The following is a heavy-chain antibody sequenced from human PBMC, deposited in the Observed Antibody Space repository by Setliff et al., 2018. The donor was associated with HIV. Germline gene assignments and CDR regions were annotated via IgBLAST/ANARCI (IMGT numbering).Heavy chain of an antibody. J-gene: IGHJ4*02. V-gene: IGHV3-7*01. Sequence: PGGSLRLSCAASGFTFSSAWMGWVRQAPAKGLEWVANISPDGSATYYVDSVKGRFTISRDNSKNTLYLQMNSLRAEDTAVYYCARDPKYYYGSGRGFDYWGQGTLVTVSS. CDR1: GFTFSSAW. CDR3: ARDPKYYYGSGRGFDY. CDR2: ISPDGSAT. D-gene: IGHD3-10*01.